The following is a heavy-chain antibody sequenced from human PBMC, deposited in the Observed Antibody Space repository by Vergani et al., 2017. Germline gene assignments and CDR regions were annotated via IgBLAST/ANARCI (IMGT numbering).Heavy chain of an antibody. CDR3: ARHGRYLYSSGRNAFDI. CDR1: GGSFSGYY. Sequence: QVQLQQWGAGLLKPSETLSLTCAVYGGSFSGYYWSWIRQPPGKGLGWIGCIHHSGDTHYNSSLKSRVSISIVSSRKFSLSLTSVTAADTAIDYYARHGRYLYSSGRNAFDIWGQGTMVTVSS. J-gene: IGHJ3*02. CDR2: IHHSGDT. D-gene: IGHD3-10*01. V-gene: IGHV4-34*01.